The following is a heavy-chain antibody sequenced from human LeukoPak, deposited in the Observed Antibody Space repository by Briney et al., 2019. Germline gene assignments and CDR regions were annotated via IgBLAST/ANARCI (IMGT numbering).Heavy chain of an antibody. Sequence: GGSLRLSCAGSGFALKSYSLSWVRQAPGKGLEWVSSISSTSAYIYYADSVKGRFTISRDNVDHVVYLQMNSLGAEDTAVYYCAKESCSSRCNFDYWGQGTLVTVSS. J-gene: IGHJ4*02. CDR1: GFALKSYS. CDR3: AKESCSSRCNFDY. CDR2: ISSTSAYI. D-gene: IGHD2-2*01. V-gene: IGHV3-21*04.